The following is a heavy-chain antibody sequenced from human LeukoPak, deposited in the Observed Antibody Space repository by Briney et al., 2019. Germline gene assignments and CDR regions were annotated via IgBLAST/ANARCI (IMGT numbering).Heavy chain of an antibody. Sequence: SETLSLTCTVSGGSISSGRYYWSWIRQPAGKGLEWIGRIYTSGSTNYNPSLKSRVTISVDTSKNQFSLKLSSVTAADTAVYYCARTYRGNWFDPWGQGTLVTVSS. CDR3: ARTYRGNWFDP. CDR2: IYTSGST. J-gene: IGHJ5*02. CDR1: GGSISSGRYY. D-gene: IGHD3-10*01. V-gene: IGHV4-61*02.